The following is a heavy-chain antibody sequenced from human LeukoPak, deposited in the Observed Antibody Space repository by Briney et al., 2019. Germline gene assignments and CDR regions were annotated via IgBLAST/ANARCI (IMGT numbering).Heavy chain of an antibody. J-gene: IGHJ4*02. D-gene: IGHD2-21*02. Sequence: SETLSLTCTASGGSLSSGSYCWSWIRQPPEKTLEWIAYVCYTGSIDHNPSLKSRVTISVDTSKNQFSLKLSSVTAADTAVYYCARGWLVVVTAIRYYFDYWGQGTLVTVSS. CDR2: VCYTGSI. CDR3: ARGWLVVVTAIRYYFDY. V-gene: IGHV4-61*01. CDR1: GGSLSSGSYC.